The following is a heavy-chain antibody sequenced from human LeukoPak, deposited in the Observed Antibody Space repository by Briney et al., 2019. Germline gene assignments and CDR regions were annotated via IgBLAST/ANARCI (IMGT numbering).Heavy chain of an antibody. V-gene: IGHV4-61*05. CDR1: GGSISSRSYY. CDR2: IYYSGST. CDR3: AREESMVRGASWFDP. D-gene: IGHD3-10*01. Sequence: PSETLSLTCTVSGGSISSRSYYWGWIRQPPGKGLEWIGYIYYSGSTNYNPSLKSRVTISVDTSKNQFSLKLSSVTAADTAVYYCAREESMVRGASWFDPWGQGTLVTVSP. J-gene: IGHJ5*02.